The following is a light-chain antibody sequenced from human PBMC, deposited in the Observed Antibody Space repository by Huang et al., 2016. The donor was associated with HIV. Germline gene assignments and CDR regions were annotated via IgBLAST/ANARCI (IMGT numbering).Light chain of an antibody. J-gene: IGKJ1*01. Sequence: EIVLTQSPGTLSLSPGDRATLSCRASQSVSSSYLAWYQQKPGQAPRLLFYGAASRATGIPDRFSGSCSGTDFTLTISRLEPEDFAVYYCQQYDSSPWTFGQGTKVEIK. CDR1: QSVSSSY. V-gene: IGKV3-20*01. CDR3: QQYDSSPWT. CDR2: GAA.